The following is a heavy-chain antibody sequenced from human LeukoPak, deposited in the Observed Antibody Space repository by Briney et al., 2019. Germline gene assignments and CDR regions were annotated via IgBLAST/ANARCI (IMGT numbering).Heavy chain of an antibody. CDR1: GFTFSNAW. CDR3: AREITDFSVYYYYMDV. Sequence: PGGSLRLSCAASGFTFSNAWMSWVRRAPGKGLVWVSRINTDGSRTSYADSVKGRFTISRDNAKNTLYLQMNSLRAEDTAVYYCAREITDFSVYYYYMDVWGKGTTVTVSS. D-gene: IGHD3-3*01. J-gene: IGHJ6*03. CDR2: INTDGSRT. V-gene: IGHV3-74*01.